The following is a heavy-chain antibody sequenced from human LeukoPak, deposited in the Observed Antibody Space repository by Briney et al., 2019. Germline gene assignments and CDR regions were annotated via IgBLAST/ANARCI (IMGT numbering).Heavy chain of an antibody. CDR2: ISYDGSNK. CDR1: GFTFSSYG. Sequence: GGSLRLSCAASGFTFSSYGMHWVRQAPGKGVEWVAVISYDGSNKYYADSVKGRFTISRDNSKNTLYLQMNSLRAEDTAVYYCANGHNGSVWGYWGQGTLVTVSS. V-gene: IGHV3-30*18. J-gene: IGHJ4*02. CDR3: ANGHNGSVWGY. D-gene: IGHD7-27*01.